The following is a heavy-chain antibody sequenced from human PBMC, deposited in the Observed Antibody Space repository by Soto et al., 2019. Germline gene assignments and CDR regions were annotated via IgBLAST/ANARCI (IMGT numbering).Heavy chain of an antibody. V-gene: IGHV1-69*13. J-gene: IGHJ6*02. CDR3: ARVGGVRHYYYGMDV. CDR1: GGTFSSYA. D-gene: IGHD3-16*01. CDR2: IIPIFGTA. Sequence: RASVKVSCKASGGTFSSYAISWVRQAPGQGLEWMGGIIPIFGTANYAQKFQGRVTITADESTSTAYMELSSLRSEDTAVYYCARVGGVRHYYYGMDVWGQGTTVTVSS.